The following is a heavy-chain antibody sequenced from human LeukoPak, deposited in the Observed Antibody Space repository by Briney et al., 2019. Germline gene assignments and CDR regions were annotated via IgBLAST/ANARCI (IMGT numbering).Heavy chain of an antibody. V-gene: IGHV4-59*08. CDR3: ARQGGAYGGNLLY. CDR2: SYYSGIS. D-gene: IGHD4-23*01. J-gene: IGHJ4*02. Sequence: KTSETLSLPCTLSGRSISSYHWSGTEKPPGKGLEYIGYSYYSGISNYNPSLQSRVTISVDTSKNQFPLKLSSVTAADTAVYCCARQGGAYGGNLLYWGQGTLVTVSS. CDR1: GRSISSYH.